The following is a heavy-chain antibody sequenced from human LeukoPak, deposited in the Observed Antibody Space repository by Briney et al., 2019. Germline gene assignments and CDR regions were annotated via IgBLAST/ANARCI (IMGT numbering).Heavy chain of an antibody. CDR3: ASPVSNSHYYHRAFSVPGAGMYYGMGV. Sequence: GASVKVSCKASGGTFSSYAISWVRQAPGQGLEWMGGIIPIFGTANYAQKFQGRVTITADESTSTAYMELSSLRSEDTAVYYCASPVSNSHYYHRAFSVPGAGMYYGMGVWGQGTTVTVSS. J-gene: IGHJ6*02. D-gene: IGHD6-13*01. V-gene: IGHV1-69*13. CDR2: IIPIFGTA. CDR1: GGTFSSYA.